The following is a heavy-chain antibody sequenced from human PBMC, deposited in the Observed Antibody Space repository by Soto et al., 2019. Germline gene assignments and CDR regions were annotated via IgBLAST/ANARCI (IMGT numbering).Heavy chain of an antibody. D-gene: IGHD2-15*01. CDR2: IIPILGIA. CDR1: GGTFSSYT. J-gene: IGHJ4*02. Sequence: QVQLVQSGAEVKKPGSSVKVSCKASGGTFSSYTISWVRQAPGHGLEWMGRIIPILGIANYAQKFQGRVTITADKSTSTAYMELSSLRSEDTAVYYCARGGYCSGGSCYSGDTFDYWGQGTLVTVSS. V-gene: IGHV1-69*02. CDR3: ARGGYCSGGSCYSGDTFDY.